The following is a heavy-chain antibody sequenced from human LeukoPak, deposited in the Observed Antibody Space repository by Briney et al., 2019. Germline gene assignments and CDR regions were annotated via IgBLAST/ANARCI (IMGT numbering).Heavy chain of an antibody. CDR1: GFTFSSYA. D-gene: IGHD2-21*01. CDR3: ARDGLGGGVFHMDV. Sequence: GGSLRLSCAASGFTFSSYAMHWVRQAPGKGLEWVAVISYDGSNKYYADSVKGRFTISRDNSKNTLYLQMNSLRAEDTAVYYCARDGLGGGVFHMDVWGKGTTVTVSS. J-gene: IGHJ6*03. CDR2: ISYDGSNK. V-gene: IGHV3-30-3*01.